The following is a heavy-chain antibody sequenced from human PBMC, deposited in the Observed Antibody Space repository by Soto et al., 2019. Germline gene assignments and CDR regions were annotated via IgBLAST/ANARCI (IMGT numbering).Heavy chain of an antibody. V-gene: IGHV3-23*01. D-gene: IGHD6-19*01. J-gene: IGHJ2*01. CDR3: ATSAYISGWYFDL. CDR2: ISGSGDST. CDR1: GLTFSSYA. Sequence: EVQLLVSGGGWVQPGGSLRLSCAISGLTFSSYAMSWVRKAPGKGLEWVSAISGSGDSTHYADSVKGRFTISRDTSENTLYLQMNRLRAEDTAIYYCATSAYISGWYFDLWGRGTLVTVSS.